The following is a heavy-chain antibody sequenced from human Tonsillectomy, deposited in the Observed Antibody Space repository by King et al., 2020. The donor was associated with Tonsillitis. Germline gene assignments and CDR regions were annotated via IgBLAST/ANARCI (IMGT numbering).Heavy chain of an antibody. CDR1: GFTFNHYA. Sequence: VQLVESGGGLVQLGGSLRLSCAASGFTFNHYAMTWVRQAPGKGLEWVSAIRASGGFTYYVDSVKGRFTISRDNSKKTVHLHMNSLGAEDTAVYYCRGSTDVRGVTDAFDIWGQGTMVTVSS. CDR2: IRASGGFT. CDR3: RGSTDVRGVTDAFDI. V-gene: IGHV3-23*04. J-gene: IGHJ3*02. D-gene: IGHD3-10*02.